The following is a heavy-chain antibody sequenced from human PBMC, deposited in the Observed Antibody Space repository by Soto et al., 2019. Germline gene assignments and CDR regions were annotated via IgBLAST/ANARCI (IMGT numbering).Heavy chain of an antibody. CDR2: IIPIFGTA. J-gene: IGHJ4*02. V-gene: IGHV1-69*01. D-gene: IGHD3-10*01. Sequence: QVQLVQSGAEVQKPGSSVKVSCKASGGTFSSYAISWVRQAPGQGLEWMGGIIPIFGTANYAQKFQGRVTITADESTSTDYMELSSLRSEDTAVYYCARDSLLWFGHSTYYFDYWGQGTLVTVSS. CDR1: GGTFSSYA. CDR3: ARDSLLWFGHSTYYFDY.